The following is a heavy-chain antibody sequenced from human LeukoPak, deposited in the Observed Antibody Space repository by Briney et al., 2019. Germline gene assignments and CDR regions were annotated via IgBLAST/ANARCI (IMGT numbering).Heavy chain of an antibody. V-gene: IGHV3-30*02. Sequence: PGGSLRLSCAASGFTFSSYAMSWVRQAPGKGLEWVAFIRYDGSNKYYADSVKGRFTISRDNSKNTLYLQMNSLRAEDTAVYYCAKDCPAYYYDSSGYNYFDYWGQGTLVTVSS. J-gene: IGHJ4*02. D-gene: IGHD3-22*01. CDR2: IRYDGSNK. CDR3: AKDCPAYYYDSSGYNYFDY. CDR1: GFTFSSYA.